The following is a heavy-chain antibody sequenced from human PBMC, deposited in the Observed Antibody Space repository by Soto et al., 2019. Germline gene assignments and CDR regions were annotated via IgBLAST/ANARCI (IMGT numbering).Heavy chain of an antibody. CDR1: GSTFSSYA. CDR3: ARAFLLSGVVTHSIYYYYGMDV. J-gene: IGHJ6*02. Sequence: SVKVSCKASGSTFSSYAISWVRQAPGQWLEWMGGIIPIFGTANDAQKFQGRVTITADKSTSTAYMELSSLISEDTAVYYCARAFLLSGVVTHSIYYYYGMDVWGQGTTVTVSS. D-gene: IGHD3-3*01. V-gene: IGHV1-69*06. CDR2: IIPIFGTA.